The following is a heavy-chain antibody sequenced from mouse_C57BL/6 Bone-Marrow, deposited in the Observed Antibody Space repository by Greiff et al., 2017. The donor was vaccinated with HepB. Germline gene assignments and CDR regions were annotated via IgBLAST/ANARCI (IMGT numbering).Heavy chain of an antibody. CDR3: ARWNGYDGYFDV. V-gene: IGHV1-63*01. CDR2: IYPGGGYT. D-gene: IGHD2-2*01. J-gene: IGHJ1*03. Sequence: VQVVESGAELVRPGTSVKMSCKASGYTFTNYWIGWAKQRPGHGLEWIGDIYPGGGYTNYNEKFKGKATLTADKSSSTAYMQFSSLTSEDSAIYYCARWNGYDGYFDVWGTGTTVTVSS. CDR1: GYTFTNYW.